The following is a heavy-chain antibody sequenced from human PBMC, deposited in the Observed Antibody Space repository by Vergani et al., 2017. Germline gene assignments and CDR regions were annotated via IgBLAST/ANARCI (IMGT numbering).Heavy chain of an antibody. CDR2: ISYDGSNK. D-gene: IGHD4-17*01. CDR3: AKGTVYGDYFDY. Sequence: QVQLVESGGGVVQPGRSLRLSYAASGFTFSSYGMHWVRQAPGKGLEWVAVISYDGSNKYYADSVKGRFTISRDNSKNTLYLQMNSLRAEDTAVYYCAKGTVYGDYFDYWGQGTLVTVSS. V-gene: IGHV3-30*18. CDR1: GFTFSSYG. J-gene: IGHJ4*02.